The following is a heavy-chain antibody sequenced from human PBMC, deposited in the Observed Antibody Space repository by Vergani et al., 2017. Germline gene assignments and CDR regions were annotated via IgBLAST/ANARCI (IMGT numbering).Heavy chain of an antibody. V-gene: IGHV4-61*02. CDR3: ARDNGEWLIYYYGMDV. CDR2: IYTSGST. J-gene: IGHJ6*02. D-gene: IGHD3-3*01. Sequence: QVQLQESGPGLVKPSQTLSLTCTVSGGSISSGSYYWSWIRQPAGKGLEWIGRIYTSGSTNYNPSLKSRVTISVDTSKNQFSLKLSSVTAADTAVYYCARDNGEWLIYYYGMDVWGQGTTVTVSS. CDR1: GGSISSGSYY.